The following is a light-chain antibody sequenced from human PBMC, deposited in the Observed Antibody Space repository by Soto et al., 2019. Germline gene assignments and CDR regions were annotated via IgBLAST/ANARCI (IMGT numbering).Light chain of an antibody. CDR2: EVI. CDR3: CSYAGSSTCYV. V-gene: IGLV2-23*02. J-gene: IGLJ1*01. Sequence: QSALTQPASVSGSPGQSITISCTGTSSDIGIYNLVSWYQRHPGKAPKLMIYEVIKRPSGVSNRFSGSKSGITASRTISGLQAEDEADYYCCSYAGSSTCYVFGAGTKVTVL. CDR1: SSDIGIYNL.